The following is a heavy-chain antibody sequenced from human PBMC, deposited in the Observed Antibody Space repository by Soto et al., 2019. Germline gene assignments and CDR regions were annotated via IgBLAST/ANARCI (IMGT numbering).Heavy chain of an antibody. CDR1: GGTFSSYA. CDR2: IIPIFGTA. D-gene: IGHD6-13*01. J-gene: IGHJ4*02. V-gene: IGHV1-69*13. CDR3: AREGIAAAGDFDY. Sequence: ASVKGSCKASGGTFSSYAISWVRQAPGQGLEWMGGIIPIFGTANYAQKFQGRVTITADESTSTAHMELSGLRSEDTAVYYCAREGIAAAGDFDYWGQGTLVTVSS.